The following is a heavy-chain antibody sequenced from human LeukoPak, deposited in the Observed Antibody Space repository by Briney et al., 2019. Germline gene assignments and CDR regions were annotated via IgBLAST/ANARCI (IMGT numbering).Heavy chain of an antibody. Sequence: ASVKVSCKASGGTFSSYAISWVRQAPGQGLEWMGWINPNSGGTNYAQKFQGRVTMTRDTSISTAYMELSRLRSDDTAVYYCARGGVSGYCSGGSCYSGLLYAFDIWGQGTMVTVSS. CDR2: INPNSGGT. V-gene: IGHV1-2*02. CDR3: ARGGVSGYCSGGSCYSGLLYAFDI. D-gene: IGHD2-15*01. J-gene: IGHJ3*02. CDR1: GGTFSSYA.